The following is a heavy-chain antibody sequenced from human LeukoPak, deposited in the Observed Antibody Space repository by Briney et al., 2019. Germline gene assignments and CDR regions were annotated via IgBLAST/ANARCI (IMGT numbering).Heavy chain of an antibody. Sequence: NPSETLSLTCTVSGGSISSYYWSWIRQPAGKGLEWIGRIYTSGSTNYNPSLKSRVTMSVDTSKNQFSLKLSSVTAADTAVYYCATAGYCSSTSCYVESEFDYWGQGTLVTVSS. J-gene: IGHJ4*02. D-gene: IGHD2-2*01. CDR3: ATAGYCSSTSCYVESEFDY. CDR1: GGSISSYY. V-gene: IGHV4-4*07. CDR2: IYTSGST.